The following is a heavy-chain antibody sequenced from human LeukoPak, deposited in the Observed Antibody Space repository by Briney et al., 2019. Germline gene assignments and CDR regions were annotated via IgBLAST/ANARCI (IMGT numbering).Heavy chain of an antibody. CDR2: IIPIFGTA. CDR3: ASKVITGTTLGFDY. D-gene: IGHD1-14*01. Sequence: GASVKVSCKASGGTSSSYAISWVRQAPGQGLEWMGGIIPIFGTANYAQKFQGRVTITTDESTSTAYMELSSLRSEDTAVYYCASKVITGTTLGFDYWGQGTLVTVSS. J-gene: IGHJ4*02. CDR1: GGTSSSYA. V-gene: IGHV1-69*05.